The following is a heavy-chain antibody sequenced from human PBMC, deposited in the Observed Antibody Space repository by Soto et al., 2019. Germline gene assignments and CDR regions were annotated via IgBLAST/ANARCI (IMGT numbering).Heavy chain of an antibody. Sequence: PSETLSLTCTVSGGSISSYYWSWIRQPPGKGLEWIGYMYYSGSTNHNPSLKSRVTISVDTSKNQFSLKLSSVTAADTAVYYCARYSYTSSGYNRFAPWDQGTLVTVSS. D-gene: IGHD6-13*01. V-gene: IGHV4-59*08. CDR2: MYYSGST. CDR1: GGSISSYY. CDR3: ARYSYTSSGYNRFAP. J-gene: IGHJ5*02.